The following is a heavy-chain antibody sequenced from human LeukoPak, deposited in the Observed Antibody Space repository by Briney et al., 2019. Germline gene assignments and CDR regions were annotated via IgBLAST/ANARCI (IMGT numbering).Heavy chain of an antibody. CDR2: INHSGST. J-gene: IGHJ4*02. V-gene: IGHV4-34*01. CDR1: GGSFSGYY. CDR3: ARGQRNGIVVVPAATYYFDY. Sequence: SSETLSPTCAVYGGSFSGYYWSWIRQPPGKGLEWIGEINHSGSTNYNPSLKSRVTISVDTSKNQFSLKLSSVTAADTAVYYCARGQRNGIVVVPAATYYFDYWGQGTLVTVSS. D-gene: IGHD2-2*01.